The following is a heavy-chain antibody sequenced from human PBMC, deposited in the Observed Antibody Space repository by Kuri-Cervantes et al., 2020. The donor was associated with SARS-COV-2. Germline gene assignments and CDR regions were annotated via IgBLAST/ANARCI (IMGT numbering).Heavy chain of an antibody. D-gene: IGHD1-26*01. J-gene: IGHJ4*02. CDR3: ARAASGSYSSYFDY. Sequence: GGSLRLSCTASGFNYLNYAMNWVRQAPGKGLEWVAVISYDGSNKYYADSVKGRFTVSRDNSKNTLYLQMNSLRAEDTAVYYCARAASGSYSSYFDYWGQGTLVTVSS. V-gene: IGHV3-30-3*01. CDR2: ISYDGSNK. CDR1: GFNYLNYA.